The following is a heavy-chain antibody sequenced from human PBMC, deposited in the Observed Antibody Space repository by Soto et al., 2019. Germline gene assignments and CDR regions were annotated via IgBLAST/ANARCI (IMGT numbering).Heavy chain of an antibody. Sequence: PSQTLSLTCAISGDSVSSNTASWNWLRQSPSRGLEWLGRTYYRSKWYNDYAVSVKSRITINPDTSKNQFSLQLNSVTPEDTAVYYCARDPYSSYYYYYGMDVWGQGTTVTVSS. D-gene: IGHD6-13*01. J-gene: IGHJ6*02. CDR1: GDSVSSNTAS. CDR3: ARDPYSSYYYYYGMDV. V-gene: IGHV6-1*01. CDR2: TYYRSKWYN.